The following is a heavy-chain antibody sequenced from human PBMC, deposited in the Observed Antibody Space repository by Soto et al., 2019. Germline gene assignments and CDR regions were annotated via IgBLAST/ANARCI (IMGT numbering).Heavy chain of an antibody. CDR2: VSYDGSNK. V-gene: IGHV3-30-3*01. J-gene: IGHJ6*02. D-gene: IGHD2-2*01. Sequence: QVQLVESGGGVVQPGRSLRLSCAASGFTFSTYAMHWVRQAPGKGLEWVAVVSYDGSNKYYADSVKGRFTISRDNSKNTLYLQMNSLRAEDTALCYCARGAYCDSTTCDRYGMDVWGQGTTVTVSS. CDR3: ARGAYCDSTTCDRYGMDV. CDR1: GFTFSTYA.